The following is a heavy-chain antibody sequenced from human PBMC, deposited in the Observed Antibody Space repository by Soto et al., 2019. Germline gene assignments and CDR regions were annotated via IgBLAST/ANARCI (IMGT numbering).Heavy chain of an antibody. CDR1: GFTFSSYA. CDR2: ISGSGGST. V-gene: IGHV3-23*01. CDR3: AKDRPEYCSGGSFLNLFAI. Sequence: EVQLLESGGGLVQPGGSLRLSCAASGFTFSSYAMSWVRQAPGKGLEWVSAISGSGGSTYYADSVKGRFTISRDNSKNTLYLQMNSLRAEDTAVYYCAKDRPEYCSGGSFLNLFAIWGQGTMVTVSS. D-gene: IGHD2-15*01. J-gene: IGHJ3*02.